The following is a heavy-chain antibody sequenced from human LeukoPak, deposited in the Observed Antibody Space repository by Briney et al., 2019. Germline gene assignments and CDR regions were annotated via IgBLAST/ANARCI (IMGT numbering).Heavy chain of an antibody. D-gene: IGHD4-17*01. CDR3: ARDRYGDYTFDY. J-gene: IGHJ4*02. CDR1: GGSISSGGYF. Sequence: SETLSLTCAVSGGSISSGGYFWSWIRQPPGKGLEWIGYIYHSGSTYYNPSLKSRVTISVDRSKNQFSLKLSSVTAADTAVYYCARDRYGDYTFDYWGQGTLVTVSS. CDR2: IYHSGST. V-gene: IGHV4-30-2*01.